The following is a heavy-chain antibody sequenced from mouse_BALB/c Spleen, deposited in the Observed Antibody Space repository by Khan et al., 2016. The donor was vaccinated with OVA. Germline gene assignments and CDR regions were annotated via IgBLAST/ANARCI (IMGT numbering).Heavy chain of an antibody. CDR2: ISYGGSP. CDR1: GYSITSDYA. Sequence: EVQLQESGPGLVKPSQSLSLTCTVTGYSITSDYAWDWIRQFPGNKLEWMGYISYGGSPSYNPSLKSRISITRDTSKNQFFLQLNYVTTEDTATDFCARKNYYGYAMDDGGQGTSVTVSS. J-gene: IGHJ4*01. CDR3: ARKNYYGYAMDD. D-gene: IGHD1-1*01. V-gene: IGHV3-2*02.